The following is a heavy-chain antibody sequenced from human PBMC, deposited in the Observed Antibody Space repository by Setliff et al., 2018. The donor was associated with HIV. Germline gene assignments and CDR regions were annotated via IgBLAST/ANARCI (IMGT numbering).Heavy chain of an antibody. CDR2: MIAKTGKT. Sequence: ASVKVSCKTSGYTFSTYDINWVRQAPGQGLEWMGWMIAKTGKTAYAEKFQGRVSMTRDNSISTAYMELSSLASEDTAVYYCARGAGWSAPSDYWGQGTLVTVSS. D-gene: IGHD3-3*01. V-gene: IGHV1-8*02. CDR1: GYTFSTYD. J-gene: IGHJ4*02. CDR3: ARGAGWSAPSDY.